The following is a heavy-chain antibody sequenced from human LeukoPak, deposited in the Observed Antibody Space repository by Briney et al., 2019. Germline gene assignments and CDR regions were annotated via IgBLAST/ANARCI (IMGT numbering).Heavy chain of an antibody. CDR2: IYYSGST. J-gene: IGHJ4*02. CDR1: GGSFSGYY. D-gene: IGHD3-10*01. CDR3: ARDRLLWFGELDF. Sequence: SETLSLTCAVYGGSFSGYYWSWIRQPPGKGLEWIGSIYYSGSTYYNPSLKSRVTISVDTSKNQISLKLNSVTAADTAVYYCARDRLLWFGELDFWGQGTLVIVSS. V-gene: IGHV4-34*01.